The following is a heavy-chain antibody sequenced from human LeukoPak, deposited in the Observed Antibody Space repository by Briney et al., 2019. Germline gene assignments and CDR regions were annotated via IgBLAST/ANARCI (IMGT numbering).Heavy chain of an antibody. CDR3: ARDRRSTMIVGNPNFDY. Sequence: GGSLRLSCAASGFTFSSYSMNWVRQAPGKGLEWVSSISSSSSYIYYADSVKGRFTISRDNAKNSLYLQMNSLRAEDTAVYYCARDRRSTMIVGNPNFDYWGQGTLVTVSS. V-gene: IGHV3-21*01. D-gene: IGHD3-22*01. CDR1: GFTFSSYS. J-gene: IGHJ4*02. CDR2: ISSSSSYI.